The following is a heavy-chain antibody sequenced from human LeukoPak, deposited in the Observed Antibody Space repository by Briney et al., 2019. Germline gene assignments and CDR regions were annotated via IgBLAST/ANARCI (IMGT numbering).Heavy chain of an antibody. J-gene: IGHJ4*02. CDR3: ARSMVGGTRIFDY. Sequence: SQTLTLTCAISGDSVSSNSAAWNRIRQSPSGGLEWLGRTYYRSKWYNDYAVSVKSRITINADTSKNQFSLQLNSVTPEDTAVYYCARSMVGGTRIFDYWGQGSLVTVSS. V-gene: IGHV6-1*01. CDR2: TYYRSKWYN. D-gene: IGHD1-26*01. CDR1: GDSVSSNSAA.